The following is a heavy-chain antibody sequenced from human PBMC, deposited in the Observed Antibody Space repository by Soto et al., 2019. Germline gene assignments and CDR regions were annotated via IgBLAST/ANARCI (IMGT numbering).Heavy chain of an antibody. CDR3: AHRQDGIAAAGARTFDY. V-gene: IGHV2-5*01. CDR1: GFSLSTSGVG. CDR2: IYWNDDK. J-gene: IGHJ4*02. D-gene: IGHD6-13*01. Sequence: SGPTLVNPTQTLTLTCTFSGFSLSTSGVGVGWIRQPPGKALEWLALIYWNDDKRYSPSLKSRLTITKDTSKNQVVLTMTNMDPVDTATYYCAHRQDGIAAAGARTFDYWGQGTLVTVSS.